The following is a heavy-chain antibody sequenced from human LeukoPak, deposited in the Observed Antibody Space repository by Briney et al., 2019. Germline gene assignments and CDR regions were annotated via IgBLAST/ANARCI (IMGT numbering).Heavy chain of an antibody. D-gene: IGHD3-3*01. Sequence: ASVKVSCKASEYSFTAFYLHWVRQVPGQGLEWMGWINPNTGGTNYAQKFQGRVTVTRDTSITTVYMDVTSLTSDDTAVYYCAKESNPHYYDFWSGYQVDYWGQGTLVTVSS. V-gene: IGHV1-2*02. J-gene: IGHJ4*02. CDR2: INPNTGGT. CDR3: AKESNPHYYDFWSGYQVDY. CDR1: EYSFTAFY.